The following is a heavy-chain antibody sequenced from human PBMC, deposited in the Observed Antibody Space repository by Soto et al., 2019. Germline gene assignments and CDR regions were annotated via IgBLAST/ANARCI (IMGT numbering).Heavy chain of an antibody. CDR3: ANDLRISYYYYGMDV. CDR1: GFTFSSYA. J-gene: IGHJ6*02. CDR2: ISGSGGST. D-gene: IGHD2-15*01. Sequence: GGSLRLSCAASGFTFSSYAMSWVRQAPGKGLEWVSAISGSGGSTYYADSVKGRFTISRDNSKNTPYLQMNSLRAEDTAVYYCANDLRISYYYYGMDVWGQGTTVTVSS. V-gene: IGHV3-23*01.